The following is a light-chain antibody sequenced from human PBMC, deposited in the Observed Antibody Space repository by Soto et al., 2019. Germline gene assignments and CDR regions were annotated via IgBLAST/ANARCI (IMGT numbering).Light chain of an antibody. J-gene: IGKJ1*01. CDR3: HQYNSYWT. V-gene: IGKV1-5*01. CDR1: QSISSW. Sequence: DIQMTQSPSTLSASVGDRVTITCRASQSISSWLAWYQQKPGKAPKLLIYDASSVESGVPSRFSGSGSGTAFTLTVSSPQTDDFATYYCHQYNSYWTCGQGNKVEIK. CDR2: DAS.